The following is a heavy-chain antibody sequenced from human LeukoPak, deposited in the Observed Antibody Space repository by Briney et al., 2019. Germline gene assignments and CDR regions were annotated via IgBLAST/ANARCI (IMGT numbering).Heavy chain of an antibody. CDR2: ISYDGSNK. CDR1: GFTFSSYA. Sequence: GGSLRLSCAASGFTFSSYAMHWVRQAPGKGLEWVAVISYDGSNKYYADSVKGRFTISRDNSKNTLYLQMNSLRAKDTAVYYCASQYYDILTGYYSPFDYWGQGTLVPVSS. J-gene: IGHJ4*02. V-gene: IGHV3-30-3*02. D-gene: IGHD3-9*01. CDR3: ASQYYDILTGYYSPFDY.